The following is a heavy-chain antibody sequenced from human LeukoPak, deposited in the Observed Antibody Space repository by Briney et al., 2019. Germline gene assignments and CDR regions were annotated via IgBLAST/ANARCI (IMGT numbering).Heavy chain of an antibody. V-gene: IGHV1-46*01. CDR3: ARDLYSRNRKYYLES. CDR2: INPSGGST. D-gene: IGHD6-13*01. Sequence: ASVKVSCKASGYTFTSYYMHWVRQAPGQGLEWMGIINPSGGSTSYAQKFQGRVTMTRETSTSTVYMELSSLRSEDTAVYYSARDLYSRNRKYYLESSGQGTLVTVSS. J-gene: IGHJ4*02. CDR1: GYTFTSYY.